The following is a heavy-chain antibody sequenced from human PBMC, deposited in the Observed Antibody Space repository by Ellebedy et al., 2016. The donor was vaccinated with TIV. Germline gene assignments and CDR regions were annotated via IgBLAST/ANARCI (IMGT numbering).Heavy chain of an antibody. Sequence: GGSLRLXCAASGFTFSSYNMNWVRQAPGKGLEWVSAISGSGGSTYYADSVKGRFTISRDNAKNTLYLQMNSLRVEDTAVYYCVRPNIGRSFDYWGQGTLVTVSS. D-gene: IGHD1/OR15-1a*01. CDR3: VRPNIGRSFDY. J-gene: IGHJ4*02. CDR2: ISGSGGST. V-gene: IGHV3-23*01. CDR1: GFTFSSYN.